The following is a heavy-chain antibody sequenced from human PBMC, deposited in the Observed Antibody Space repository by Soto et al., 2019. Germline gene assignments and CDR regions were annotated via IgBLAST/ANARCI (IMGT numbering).Heavy chain of an antibody. D-gene: IGHD3-16*01. Sequence: QVQLVESGGGVVQPGTSLRLSCVGSGFTFRSYVIHWVRQAPGKGLEWVALTSYDGSNKYYDDSVKGRFTISRDNSRNTVDLQMDSLRLEATALYYCARWGTTGGLAAWGQGTLVSVSS. CDR3: ARWGTTGGLAA. CDR1: GFTFRSYV. CDR2: TSYDGSNK. V-gene: IGHV3-30*19. J-gene: IGHJ5*02.